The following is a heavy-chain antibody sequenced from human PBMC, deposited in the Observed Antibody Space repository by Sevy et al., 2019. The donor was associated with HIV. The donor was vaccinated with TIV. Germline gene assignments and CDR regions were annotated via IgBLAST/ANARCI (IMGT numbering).Heavy chain of an antibody. CDR1: GFTFSNAW. J-gene: IGHJ4*02. Sequence: GGYLRLSCAASGFTFSNAWMSWVRQAPGKGLEWVGRIKSKTDGGTTDYAAPVKGRFTISRDDSKNTLYLQMNSLKTEDTAVYYCTTGPGSNYYDSSGKRVYFDYWGQGTLVTVSS. CDR3: TTGPGSNYYDSSGKRVYFDY. V-gene: IGHV3-15*01. CDR2: IKSKTDGGTT. D-gene: IGHD3-22*01.